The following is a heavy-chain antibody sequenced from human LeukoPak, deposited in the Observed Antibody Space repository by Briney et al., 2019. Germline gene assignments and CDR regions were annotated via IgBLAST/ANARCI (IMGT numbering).Heavy chain of an antibody. D-gene: IGHD3-9*01. CDR3: AKGTAYDILTGYTDY. Sequence: GGSLRLSCTASGFTFSSYAMSWVRQAPGRGVEWVSRNTGSGGSTYYEDSVKGRFTISRDNSKNTLDLQMIILRAEDTAVYYCAKGTAYDILTGYTDYWGQGTRVTVSS. J-gene: IGHJ4*02. CDR2: NTGSGGST. V-gene: IGHV3-23*01. CDR1: GFTFSSYA.